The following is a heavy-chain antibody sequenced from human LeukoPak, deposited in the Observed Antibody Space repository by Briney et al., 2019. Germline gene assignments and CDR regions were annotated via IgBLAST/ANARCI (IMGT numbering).Heavy chain of an antibody. V-gene: IGHV3-66*01. CDR2: IYSGGSI. D-gene: IGHD3-22*01. CDR3: TRVVYSSGYSQGFDV. Sequence: GGSLRLSCAASGFTVSGNFMSWVRQAPGKGLEWVSVIYSGGSIYYADSVKGKFTISRDNSRNTLYLQMNSLRAEDTAVYYCTRVVYSSGYSQGFDVWGQGTMVTVSS. J-gene: IGHJ3*01. CDR1: GFTVSGNF.